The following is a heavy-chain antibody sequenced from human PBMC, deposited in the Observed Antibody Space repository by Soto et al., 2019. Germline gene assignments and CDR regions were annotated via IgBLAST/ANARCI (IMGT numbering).Heavy chain of an antibody. CDR1: GFTFSSYA. CDR2: ISYDGSNK. CDR3: ARSGGAAGSKAPDY. V-gene: IGHV3-30*04. Sequence: GGSLRLSCAASGFTFSSYAMHWVRQAPGKGLEWVAVISYDGSNKYYADSVKGRFTISRDNSKNTLYLQMNSLRAEDTAVYYCARSGGAAGSKAPDYWGQGTLVTVSS. D-gene: IGHD6-13*01. J-gene: IGHJ4*02.